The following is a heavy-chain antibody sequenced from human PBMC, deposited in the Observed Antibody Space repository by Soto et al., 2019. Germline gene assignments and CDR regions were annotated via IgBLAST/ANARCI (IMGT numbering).Heavy chain of an antibody. D-gene: IGHD3-9*01. CDR2: IYYSGST. CDR1: GGSISSYY. V-gene: IGHV4-59*08. J-gene: IGHJ4*02. Sequence: SETLSLTCPVSGGSISSYYWSWIRQPPGKGLEWIGYIYYSGSTNYNPSLKSRVTISVDTSKNQFSLKLSSVTAADTAVYYCARLTSSYFDYWGQGTLVTVSS. CDR3: ARLTSSYFDY.